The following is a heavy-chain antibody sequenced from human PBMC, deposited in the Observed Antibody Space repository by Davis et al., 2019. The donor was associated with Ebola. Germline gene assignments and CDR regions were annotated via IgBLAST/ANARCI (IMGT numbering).Heavy chain of an antibody. CDR1: GFTFTSSA. CDR2: IVVGSGNT. Sequence: SVKVSCKASGFTFTSSAVQWVRQARGQRLEWIGWIVVGSGNTNYAQKFQERVTITRDMSTSTAYMELSSLRSEDTAVYYCARGRKSIAAAGTDYYYGMDVWGQGTTVTVSS. J-gene: IGHJ6*02. V-gene: IGHV1-58*01. CDR3: ARGRKSIAAAGTDYYYGMDV. D-gene: IGHD6-13*01.